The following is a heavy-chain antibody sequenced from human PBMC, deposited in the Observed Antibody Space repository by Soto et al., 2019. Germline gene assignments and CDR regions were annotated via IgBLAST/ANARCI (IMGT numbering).Heavy chain of an antibody. V-gene: IGHV4-34*01. CDR1: GGSFSGYY. J-gene: IGHJ5*02. D-gene: IGHD2-2*01. CDR3: ARGGVWCSSTSCHQDWFDP. Sequence: QVQLQQWGAGLLKPSETLSLTCAVYGGSFSGYYWSWIRQPPGKGLEWIGEIKHSGRTNYNPSLKIRVTISVDTSKNQFSLKLSSVTAADTAVYYCARGGVWCSSTSCHQDWFDPWGQGTLVTVSS. CDR2: IKHSGRT.